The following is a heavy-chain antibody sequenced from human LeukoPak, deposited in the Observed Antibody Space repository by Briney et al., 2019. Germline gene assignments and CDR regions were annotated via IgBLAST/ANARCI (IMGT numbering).Heavy chain of an antibody. CDR1: KFTFSSYS. V-gene: IGHV3-21*01. D-gene: IGHD6-19*01. Sequence: PGGSLRLSCAASKFTFSSYSMNWVRQAPGKGLEWVSSISSSSNYIYFADSVKGRFTISRDNAKNSLYLQMNSLRAEDTAVYYCARDKGDVAGLDYWGQGTLVTVSS. CDR3: ARDKGDVAGLDY. J-gene: IGHJ4*02. CDR2: ISSSSNYI.